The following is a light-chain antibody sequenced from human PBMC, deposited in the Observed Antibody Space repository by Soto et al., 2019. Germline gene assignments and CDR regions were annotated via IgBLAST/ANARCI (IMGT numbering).Light chain of an antibody. J-gene: IGKJ5*01. CDR3: QQLNSYPQT. CDR1: RGISSY. CDR2: SAS. Sequence: SPSSLSASVGDRVTITCRASRGISSYLAWYQQKPGKAPKLLVYSASTLQSGVPSRFSGSGSGPDFTLTISSLQPEDSATYFCQQLNSYPQTFGQGTRLEIK. V-gene: IGKV1-9*01.